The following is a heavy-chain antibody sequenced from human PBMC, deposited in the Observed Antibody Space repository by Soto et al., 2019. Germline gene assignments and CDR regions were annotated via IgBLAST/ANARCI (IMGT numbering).Heavy chain of an antibody. J-gene: IGHJ3*02. V-gene: IGHV4-31*03. D-gene: IGHD3-10*01. CDR3: AREGITMARVSGAFDI. CDR2: IYYSGST. CDR1: GGSISSGGYY. Sequence: SETLSLTCTVSGGSISSGGYYWSWIRQHPGKGLEWIGYIYYSGSTYYNPSLKSRVTISVDTSKNQFSLKPSSVTAADTAVYYCAREGITMARVSGAFDIWGQGTMVTVSS.